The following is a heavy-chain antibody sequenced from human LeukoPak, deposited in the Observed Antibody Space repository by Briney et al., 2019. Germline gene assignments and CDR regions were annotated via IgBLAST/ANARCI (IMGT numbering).Heavy chain of an antibody. J-gene: IGHJ5*01. CDR1: GFTFSSYG. CDR3: AKPGGYSSGWFDS. V-gene: IGHV3-23*01. CDR2: ISGSGGIT. D-gene: IGHD6-19*01. Sequence: GGSLRLSCAASGFTFSSYGMSWVRQAPGRGLEWVSAISGSGGITYYADSVKGRFTFSRDNSKNTLYLQMNSLRAEDTAIYYCAKPGGYSSGWFDSWGQGTLVTVSS.